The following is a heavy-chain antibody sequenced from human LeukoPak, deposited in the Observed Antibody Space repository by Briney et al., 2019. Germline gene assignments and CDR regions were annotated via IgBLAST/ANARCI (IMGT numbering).Heavy chain of an antibody. D-gene: IGHD5-18*01. CDR1: GYTLTELS. CDR3: ARGEGTTGYSYGTGYFDY. V-gene: IGHV1-18*01. Sequence: ASVKVSCKVSGYTLTELSMHWVRQAPGQGLEWMGWISACNGNTNYAQKLQGRVTMTTDTSTSTAYMELRSLRSDDTAVYYCARGEGTTGYSYGTGYFDYWGQGTLVTVSS. J-gene: IGHJ4*02. CDR2: ISACNGNT.